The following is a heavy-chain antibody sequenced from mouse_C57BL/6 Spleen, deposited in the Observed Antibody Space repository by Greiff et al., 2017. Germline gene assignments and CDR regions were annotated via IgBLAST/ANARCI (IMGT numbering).Heavy chain of an antibody. CDR2: INPNNGGT. Sequence: EFQLQQSGPELVKPGASVKIPCQASGYTFTDYNMDWVKQSHGTILAWLGDINPNNGGTIYNQTFKGKATLTVATSSSTACMEGRSLESEETAVYYCARSGEYYDRSRGTLYWYCDVWGTGTTVTVSS. V-gene: IGHV1-18*01. CDR1: GYTFTDYN. CDR3: ARSGEYYDRSRGTLYWYCDV. J-gene: IGHJ1*03. D-gene: IGHD1-1*01.